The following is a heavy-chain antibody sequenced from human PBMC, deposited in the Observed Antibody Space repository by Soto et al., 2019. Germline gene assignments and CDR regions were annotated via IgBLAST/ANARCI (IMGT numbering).Heavy chain of an antibody. CDR3: AKGTEYASGPLAD. Sequence: EVQLLESGGLLVQPGGSLRLSCAASDFTFGNFAMIWVRQAPGKGLEWVSGISYSGGTTYYADSVKGRFTISRDNSKNTLYLQMNSLRAEDTAIYYCAKGTEYASGPLADWGQGTLVTVSS. D-gene: IGHD5-12*01. J-gene: IGHJ4*02. CDR2: ISYSGGTT. CDR1: DFTFGNFA. V-gene: IGHV3-23*01.